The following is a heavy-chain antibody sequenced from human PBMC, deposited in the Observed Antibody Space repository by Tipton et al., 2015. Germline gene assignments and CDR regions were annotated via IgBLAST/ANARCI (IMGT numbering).Heavy chain of an antibody. Sequence: TLSLTCSVSSDSISKYYWSWIRQPPGKELEWIGYIQYSGSTNYNPSLKSRVTISADTSKNQFSLKMSSVTASDTAVYYCARARGRHGGLFDSWGQGILVTVSS. CDR1: SDSISKYY. D-gene: IGHD4-23*01. CDR3: ARARGRHGGLFDS. CDR2: IQYSGST. J-gene: IGHJ4*02. V-gene: IGHV4-59*01.